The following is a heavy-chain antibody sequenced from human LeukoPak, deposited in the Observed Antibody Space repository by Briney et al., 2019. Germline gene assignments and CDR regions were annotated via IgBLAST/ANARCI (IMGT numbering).Heavy chain of an antibody. V-gene: IGHV3-48*02. CDR1: GFTFSTYT. D-gene: IGHD6-19*01. Sequence: AGGSLRLSCGASGFTFSTYTMNWVRQAPGKGLEWVSSISSTRSTIYYADSVKGRFTISRDNARNSLFLQLHSLRDEDPAVYYCARARGFGWWGQGTLVTGSS. CDR2: ISSTRSTI. J-gene: IGHJ4*02. CDR3: ARARGFGW.